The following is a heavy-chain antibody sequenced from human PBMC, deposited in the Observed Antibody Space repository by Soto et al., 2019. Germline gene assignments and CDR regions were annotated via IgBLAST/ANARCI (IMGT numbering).Heavy chain of an antibody. V-gene: IGHV1-69*06. D-gene: IGHD7-27*01. J-gene: IGHJ4*02. CDR2: LIPLFGTT. CDR3: ARGPNWGYRFDS. CDR1: GGTFSGHA. Sequence: QVQLVQSGAEVKKPGSSVKVSCEASGGTFSGHAISWVRQAPGQGPEWMGGLIPLFGTTQHAQRFQGRLTITAHKSTTTAYMELTSLRFEDTAIYYCARGPNWGYRFDSWGQGTLVTVSS.